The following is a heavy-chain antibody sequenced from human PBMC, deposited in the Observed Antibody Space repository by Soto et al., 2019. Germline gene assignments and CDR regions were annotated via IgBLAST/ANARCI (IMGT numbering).Heavy chain of an antibody. CDR1: GFTFGTYS. D-gene: IGHD3-3*01. Sequence: GGSLRLSCAGSGFTFGTYSTNWVRQAAGKGLEWIAYISYDSDTIQYADSVKGRFTISRDNAKNSLYLQMNSLRDEDTAVYYCARLYYDYVWGQGTTVTVSS. CDR2: ISYDSDTI. CDR3: ARLYYDYV. J-gene: IGHJ6*02. V-gene: IGHV3-48*02.